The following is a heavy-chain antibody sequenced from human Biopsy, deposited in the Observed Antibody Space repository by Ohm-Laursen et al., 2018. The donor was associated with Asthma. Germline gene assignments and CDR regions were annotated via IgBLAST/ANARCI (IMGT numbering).Heavy chain of an antibody. Sequence: SLRLSCAASGFTFGDYWMSWVRQVPGRGLEWVANIKHDGSENNHVDSLKGRFTIPRDNAKNSLYLQMNSLRAEDTAVYYCVRDGTDDAFDIWGQGTVVSVSS. CDR2: IKHDGSEN. D-gene: IGHD1-1*01. CDR3: VRDGTDDAFDI. J-gene: IGHJ3*02. CDR1: GFTFGDYW. V-gene: IGHV3-7*01.